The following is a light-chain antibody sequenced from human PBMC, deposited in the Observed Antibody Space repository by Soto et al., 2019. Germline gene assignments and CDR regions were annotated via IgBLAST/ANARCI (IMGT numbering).Light chain of an antibody. Sequence: QSVLTQPASVSGSPGQSITISCTGTSSDVGAYDFVSWYQQHPDKAPKLMIYEVRNRPSGVSNRFSGSKSVNTATLTISGLQAEDEADYCCSSYTSSNTFVFGTGTRSPS. J-gene: IGLJ1*01. CDR1: SSDVGAYDF. CDR2: EVR. CDR3: SSYTSSNTFV. V-gene: IGLV2-14*03.